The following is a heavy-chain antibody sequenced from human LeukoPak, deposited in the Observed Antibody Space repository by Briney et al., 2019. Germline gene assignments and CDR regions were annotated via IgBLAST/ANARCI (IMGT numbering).Heavy chain of an antibody. CDR3: ARDTYDSSGYPAYYFDY. V-gene: IGHV1-69*04. Sequence: ASVKVSCKASGGTFSSYAISWVRQAPGQGLEWMGRIIPSLGIANYAQKFQGRVTITADKSTSTAYMELSSLRSEDTAVYYCARDTYDSSGYPAYYFDYWGQGTLVTVSS. CDR2: IIPSLGIA. CDR1: GGTFSSYA. J-gene: IGHJ4*02. D-gene: IGHD3-22*01.